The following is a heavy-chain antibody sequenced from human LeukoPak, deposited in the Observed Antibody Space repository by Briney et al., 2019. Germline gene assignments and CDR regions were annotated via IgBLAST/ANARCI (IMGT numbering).Heavy chain of an antibody. V-gene: IGHV3-23*01. D-gene: IGHD3-9*01. CDR2: IAGSGSNT. Sequence: GSLRLSCAASGFTFSNYAMSWVRQAPGKGLEWVSAIAGSGSNTYYADSVKGRFTISRDNPKNTLYLQMNSLRAEDTAVYYCAKWGDYDILTGYYDSDYWGQGTLVTVSS. CDR3: AKWGDYDILTGYYDSDY. J-gene: IGHJ4*02. CDR1: GFTFSNYA.